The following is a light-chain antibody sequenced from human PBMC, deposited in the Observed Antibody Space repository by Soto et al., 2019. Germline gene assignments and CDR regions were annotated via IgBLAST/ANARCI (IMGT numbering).Light chain of an antibody. J-gene: IGLJ2*01. CDR1: SSDVGGYNS. Sequence: QSALAQPRSVSGSPGQSVTISCSGTSSDVGGYNSVSWYQQFPGKAPKLMIYDVTKRPSGVPDRCSGSKSGNTASLTISGLQAEDEADYYCCSYAATYTLVFGGGTKLTVL. CDR3: CSYAATYTLV. V-gene: IGLV2-11*01. CDR2: DVT.